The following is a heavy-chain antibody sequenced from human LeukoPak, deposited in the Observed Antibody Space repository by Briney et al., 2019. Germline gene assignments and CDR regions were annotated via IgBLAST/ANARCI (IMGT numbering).Heavy chain of an antibody. D-gene: IGHD1-14*01. V-gene: IGHV3-21*01. J-gene: IGHJ3*02. CDR3: ATPGPEGQDAFDI. Sequence: KPGGSLRLSCAASGFTFSSYSVNWVRQAPGKGLEWVSSISSSSSYIYYADSVKGRFTISRDNAKNSLYLQMNSLRAEDTAVYYCATPGPEGQDAFDIWGQGTMVTVCS. CDR2: ISSSSSYI. CDR1: GFTFSSYS.